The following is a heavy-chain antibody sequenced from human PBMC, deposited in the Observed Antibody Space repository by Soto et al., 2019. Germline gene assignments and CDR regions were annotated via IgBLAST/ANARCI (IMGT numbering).Heavy chain of an antibody. CDR1: GGSISRYY. V-gene: IGHV4-4*07. CDR3: GGSRVGWKSHGCFDY. D-gene: IGHD1-1*01. J-gene: IGHJ4*02. Sequence: SETLSLTCTVSGGSISRYYWSWIWQPAGQGLEWIGRIYISGSTNYNPSLKSRVTMSVDTSKNQFSLKLSSVPAADTAVYYCGGSRVGWKSHGCFDYWGRGTLITVSS. CDR2: IYISGST.